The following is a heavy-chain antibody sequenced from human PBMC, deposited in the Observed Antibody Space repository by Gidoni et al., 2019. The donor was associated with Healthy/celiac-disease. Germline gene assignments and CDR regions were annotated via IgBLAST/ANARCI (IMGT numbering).Heavy chain of an antibody. V-gene: IGHV3-33*01. J-gene: IGHJ4*02. CDR1: GFTFSSYG. CDR2: IWYDGSNK. CDR3: ARGYYDILTGYYKGGYFDY. Sequence: QVQLVESGGGVVQPGRSLRLSCAASGFTFSSYGMHWVRQAPGKGLEWVAVIWYDGSNKYYADSVKGRFTISRDNSKNTLYLQMNSLRAEDTAVYYCARGYYDILTGYYKGGYFDYWGQGTLVTVSS. D-gene: IGHD3-9*01.